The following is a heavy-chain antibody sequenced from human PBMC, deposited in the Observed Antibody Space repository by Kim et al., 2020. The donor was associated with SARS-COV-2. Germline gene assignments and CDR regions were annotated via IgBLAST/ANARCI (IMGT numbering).Heavy chain of an antibody. J-gene: IGHJ4*02. V-gene: IGHV4-59*08. D-gene: IGHD3-16*02. CDR3: ARLGYHPYYFDY. CDR2: IYYSGRT. Sequence: SETLSLTCTVSGGSISSYYWSWIRQPPGKGLEWIGYIYYSGRTNYNPSLKSRVTISVDTSKNQFSLKLSSVTAADTAVYYCARLGYHPYYFDYWGQGTLVTVSS. CDR1: GGSISSYY.